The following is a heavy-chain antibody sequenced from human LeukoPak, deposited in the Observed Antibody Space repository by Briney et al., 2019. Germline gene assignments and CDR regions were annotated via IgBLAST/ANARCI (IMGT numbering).Heavy chain of an antibody. D-gene: IGHD6-13*01. CDR3: ARGERGSSWLDFDY. J-gene: IGHJ4*02. Sequence: SETLSLTCTVSGGSLSSYYWSWVRQPAGKGLEWIGYIYYSGSTNYNPPLKSRVTISVDTSKNQFSLKLSSVTAADTAVYYCARGERGSSWLDFDYSGQGTLVTVSS. V-gene: IGHV4-59*01. CDR1: GGSLSSYY. CDR2: IYYSGST.